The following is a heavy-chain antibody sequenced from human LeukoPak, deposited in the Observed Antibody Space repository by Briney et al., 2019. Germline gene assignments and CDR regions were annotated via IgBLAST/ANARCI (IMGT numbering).Heavy chain of an antibody. CDR1: GFTFNHYG. CDR2: ISYDATNE. D-gene: IGHD3-16*01. Sequence: GGSLRLSCAASGFTFNHYGIHWVRQAPGKGLEWVAVISYDATNEYFADSVKGRFTISRDNSKNTVYPQMSSLRVEDTAVYYCARSFSRVITLGPGFDPWGQGTLVTVSS. J-gene: IGHJ5*02. V-gene: IGHV3-30*03. CDR3: ARSFSRVITLGPGFDP.